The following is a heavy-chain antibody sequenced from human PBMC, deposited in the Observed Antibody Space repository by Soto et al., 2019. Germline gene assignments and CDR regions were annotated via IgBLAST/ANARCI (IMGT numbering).Heavy chain of an antibody. CDR1: GFTVSSNY. V-gene: IGHV3-53*01. D-gene: IGHD3-16*01. J-gene: IGHJ6*02. CDR3: ARDLYARRGMDV. CDR2: IYSGGST. Sequence: PGGSLRLSCAASGFTVSSNYMSWVRRAPGKGLEWVSVIYSGGSTYYADSVKGRFTISRDNSKNTLYLQMNSLRAEDTAVYYCARDLYARRGMDVWGQGTTVTVYS.